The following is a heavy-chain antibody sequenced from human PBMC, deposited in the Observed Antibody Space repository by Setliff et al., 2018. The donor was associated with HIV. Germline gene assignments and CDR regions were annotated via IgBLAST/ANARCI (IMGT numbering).Heavy chain of an antibody. CDR3: ARKLQPGYGMDV. D-gene: IGHD5-18*01. J-gene: IGHJ6*02. Sequence: GGSLRLSCAASGFTFSDYWMSWVRQAPGKGLEWVANIKQDGTDKYYVDSVKGRFTISRDNTKNSLYLQMDSLRAEDTTVYYCARKLQPGYGMDVWGQGTTVTVSS. CDR1: GFTFSDYW. CDR2: IKQDGTDK. V-gene: IGHV3-7*01.